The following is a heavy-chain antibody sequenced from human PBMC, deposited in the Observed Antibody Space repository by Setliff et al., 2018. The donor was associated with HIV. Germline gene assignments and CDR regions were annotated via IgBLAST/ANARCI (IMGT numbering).Heavy chain of an antibody. V-gene: IGHV3-30*02. D-gene: IGHD6-13*01. CDR2: IWSDGSKI. CDR3: AKDISGWFSRQGSDY. Sequence: GGSLRLSCAASGFTFNNFGMHWVRQAPGLGLEWVAFIWSDGSKIFYADSVKGRFTISRDNSKNTLYLQINSLRPVDTAVYFCAKDISGWFSRQGSDYWGQGTLVTVS. CDR1: GFTFNNFG. J-gene: IGHJ4*02.